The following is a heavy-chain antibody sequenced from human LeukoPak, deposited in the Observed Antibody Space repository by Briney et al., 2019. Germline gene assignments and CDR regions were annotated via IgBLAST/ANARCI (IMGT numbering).Heavy chain of an antibody. V-gene: IGHV3-48*01. Sequence: PGGSLRLSCAASGFTFSSHSMNWVRQAPGKGLEWISYIDGSHSTIYYADSVKGRFTISRDNAKNSLYLQMNSLRAEDTAVYYCVRDLRWSFDYWGQGTLVTVSS. CDR3: VRDLRWSFDY. CDR2: IDGSHSTI. CDR1: GFTFSSHS. D-gene: IGHD4-23*01. J-gene: IGHJ4*02.